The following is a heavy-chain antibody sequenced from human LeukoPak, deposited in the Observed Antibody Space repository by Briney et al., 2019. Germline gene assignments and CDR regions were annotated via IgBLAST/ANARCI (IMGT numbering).Heavy chain of an antibody. CDR3: TREIQSDFWSGYIPFDY. D-gene: IGHD3-3*01. CDR1: GFTFGDYA. V-gene: IGHV3-49*03. CDR2: IRSKAYGGTT. Sequence: GGSLRLSCTASGFTFGDYAMSWFRQAPGKGLEWVGFIRSKAYGGTTEYAASVKGRFTISRDDSKSIAYLQMNSLKTEDTAVYYCTREIQSDFWSGYIPFDYWGQGTLVTVSS. J-gene: IGHJ4*02.